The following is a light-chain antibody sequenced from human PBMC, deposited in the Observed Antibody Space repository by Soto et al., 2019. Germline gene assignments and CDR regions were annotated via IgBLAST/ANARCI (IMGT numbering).Light chain of an antibody. J-gene: IGKJ2*01. V-gene: IGKV3-20*01. CDR3: QQYGSSYT. CDR1: QSVSSSY. CDR2: GAS. Sequence: EIVLTQSPGTLSLSPGERATLSCRASQSVSSSYLAWYQQKPGQAPRLLIYGASSRATGIPDRFSGSGSGTDFTLTIIRLEPEDFEVYYCQQYGSSYTFGQGTKLEIK.